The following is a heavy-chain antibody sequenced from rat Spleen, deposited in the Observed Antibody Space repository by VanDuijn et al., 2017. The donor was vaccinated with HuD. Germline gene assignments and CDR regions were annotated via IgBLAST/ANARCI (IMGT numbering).Heavy chain of an antibody. V-gene: IGHV2-30*01. D-gene: IGHD1-7*01. CDR2: IWTGGST. J-gene: IGHJ2*01. Sequence: QVQLKESGPGLVQPSQTLSLTCTVSGFSLTNFAVNWVRQPPGKGLEWMGIIWTGGSTNYNSALKSRLSISRDTSKSQVFLKMNSMQTEDIATYYCAREDGSLYYFDYWGQGVMVTVSS. CDR1: GFSLTNFA. CDR3: AREDGSLYYFDY.